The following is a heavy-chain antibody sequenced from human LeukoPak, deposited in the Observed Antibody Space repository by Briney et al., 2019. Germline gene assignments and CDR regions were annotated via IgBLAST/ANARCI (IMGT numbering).Heavy chain of an antibody. CDR1: GGSISSYY. CDR2: IYTSGST. D-gene: IGHD3-10*01. CDR3: ARHYGSGSYYPNWFDP. J-gene: IGHJ5*02. Sequence: SETLSLTCTVSGGSISSYYWSWIRQPAGKGLEWIGRIYTSGSTNYNPSLKSRVTMSVGTSKNQFSLKLSSVTAADTAVYYCARHYGSGSYYPNWFDPWGQGTLVTVSS. V-gene: IGHV4-4*07.